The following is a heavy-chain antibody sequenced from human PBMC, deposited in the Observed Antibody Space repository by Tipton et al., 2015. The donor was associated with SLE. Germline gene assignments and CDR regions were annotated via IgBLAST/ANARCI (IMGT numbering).Heavy chain of an antibody. D-gene: IGHD6-19*01. V-gene: IGHV3-9*01. CDR1: GFSLDDYA. Sequence: SLRLSCAASGFSLDDYAMHWVRQAPGKGLEWVSAISWNSGSIGYADSVKGRFTISKDNSRNTLYLEMKSLRAEDTAVYYCARVGEYGSGWSPYYFDCWGQGILVTVSS. CDR3: ARVGEYGSGWSPYYFDC. J-gene: IGHJ4*02. CDR2: ISWNSGSI.